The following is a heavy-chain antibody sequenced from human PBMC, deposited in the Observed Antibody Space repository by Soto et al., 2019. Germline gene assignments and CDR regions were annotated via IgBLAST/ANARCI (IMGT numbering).Heavy chain of an antibody. D-gene: IGHD2-15*01. Sequence: EVQLVESGGGLVKPGGSLRLSCAASGFTFSSYSMNWVRQAPGKGLEWVSSISSSSSYIYYADSVKGRFTISRDNAKNSLYLQMNSLRAEDTAVYYCARGYLDVVVVVAATGFDYWGQGTLVTVSS. CDR1: GFTFSSYS. CDR3: ARGYLDVVVVVAATGFDY. CDR2: ISSSSSYI. V-gene: IGHV3-21*01. J-gene: IGHJ4*02.